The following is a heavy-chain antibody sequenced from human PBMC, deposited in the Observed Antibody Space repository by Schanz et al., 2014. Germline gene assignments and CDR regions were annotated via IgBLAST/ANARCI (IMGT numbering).Heavy chain of an antibody. Sequence: VQLVESGGGVVQPGGSLRLSCAASGFTFTGHWMSWVRQAPGKGLEWVANINQDGSDKSYVDSVKGRFTISRDNAKNSLYLQMNSLRAEDTAVYYCARDKGGYYPFDYWGQGSLVTVSS. CDR2: INQDGSDK. V-gene: IGHV3-7*01. CDR3: ARDKGGYYPFDY. J-gene: IGHJ4*02. D-gene: IGHD3-22*01. CDR1: GFTFTGHW.